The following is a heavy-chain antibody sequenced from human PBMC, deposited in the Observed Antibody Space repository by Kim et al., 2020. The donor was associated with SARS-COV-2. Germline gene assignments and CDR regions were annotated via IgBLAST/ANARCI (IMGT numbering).Heavy chain of an antibody. J-gene: IGHJ3*01. D-gene: IGHD4-17*01. Sequence: NPSLKSRVTMSIDTSRKQISLRVTSPTAADTAIYYCARLDYGDYDEAFDLWGPGTLVTVSS. V-gene: IGHV4-4*06. CDR3: ARLDYGDYDEAFDL.